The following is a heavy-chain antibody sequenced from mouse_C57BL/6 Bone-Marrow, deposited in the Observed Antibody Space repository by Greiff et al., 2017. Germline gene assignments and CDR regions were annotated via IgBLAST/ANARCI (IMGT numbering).Heavy chain of an antibody. CDR3: TLNYGSSYCYAMDY. J-gene: IGHJ4*01. D-gene: IGHD1-1*01. CDR1: GFNIKDDY. V-gene: IGHV14-4*01. Sequence: VQLQQSGAELVRPGASVKLSCTASGFNIKDDYMHWVKQRPEQGLEWIGWIDPENGDTEYASKFQGKATITADTSSNTAYLQLSSLTSEDTAVYYCTLNYGSSYCYAMDYWGQGTSVTVSS. CDR2: IDPENGDT.